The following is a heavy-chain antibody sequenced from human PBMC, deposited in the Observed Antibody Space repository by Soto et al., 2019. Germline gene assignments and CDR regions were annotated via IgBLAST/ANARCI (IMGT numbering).Heavy chain of an antibody. CDR2: FDPEDGET. V-gene: IGHV1-24*01. J-gene: IGHJ4*02. CDR3: ATEQWLVRAFDY. Sequence: ASVKVSCKVSGYTLTELSMHWVRQAPGKGLEWMGGFDPEDGETIYAQKFQGRVTMTEDTSTDTAYMELSSLRSEDTAVYYCATEQWLVRAFDYWGQGTLVTAPQ. D-gene: IGHD6-19*01. CDR1: GYTLTELS.